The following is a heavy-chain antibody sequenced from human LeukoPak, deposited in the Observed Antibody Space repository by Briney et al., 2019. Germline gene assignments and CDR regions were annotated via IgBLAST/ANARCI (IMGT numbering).Heavy chain of an antibody. Sequence: GGSLRLSCAASGFTVRSNYMSWVRQAPGKGLEWVSIIYSGGSTYYADSVKGRFTNSRDNSKNTLYFQMNSLRAEDTAVYYCARVPVWSGYLDAFDIWGQGTMVTVSS. D-gene: IGHD3-3*01. V-gene: IGHV3-66*02. CDR1: GFTVRSNY. CDR3: ARVPVWSGYLDAFDI. J-gene: IGHJ3*02. CDR2: IYSGGST.